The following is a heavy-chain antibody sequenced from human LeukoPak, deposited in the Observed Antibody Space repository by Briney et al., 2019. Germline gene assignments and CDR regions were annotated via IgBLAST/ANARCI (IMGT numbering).Heavy chain of an antibody. CDR2: ISSSSSTI. J-gene: IGHJ6*03. D-gene: IGHD6-6*01. Sequence: GGSLRLSCAASGFTFSSYSMNWVRQAPGKGLEWVSYISSSSSTIYYADSVKGRFTISRDNAKNSLYLQMNSLRAEDTAVYYCARGGGAARRAYYYYYYMDVWGKGTTVTVSS. CDR1: GFTFSSYS. CDR3: ARGGGAARRAYYYYYYMDV. V-gene: IGHV3-48*04.